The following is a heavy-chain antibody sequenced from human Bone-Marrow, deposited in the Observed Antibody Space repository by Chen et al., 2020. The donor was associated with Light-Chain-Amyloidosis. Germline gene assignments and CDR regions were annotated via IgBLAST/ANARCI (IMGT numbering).Heavy chain of an antibody. V-gene: IGHV3-23*04. J-gene: IGHJ4*02. Sequence: EVQLVESGGGLVQPGGSLRLSCAASGFSFSTYPGSWVRQAPGKGLEWVSVARGGDGPTYYADSVRGRFTIYRDNSKNTLYLQMNSLRAEDTAVYYCAKDRCTSISCSDFDYWGQGTLVTVSS. CDR1: GFSFSTYP. CDR3: AKDRCTSISCSDFDY. D-gene: IGHD2-2*01. CDR2: ARGGDGPT.